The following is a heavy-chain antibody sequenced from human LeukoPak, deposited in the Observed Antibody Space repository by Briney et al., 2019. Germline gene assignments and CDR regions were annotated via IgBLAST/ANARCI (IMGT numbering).Heavy chain of an antibody. CDR1: GFTFSRYE. J-gene: IGHJ6*02. Sequence: GGSLRLSCAASGFTFSRYEMNWVRQAPGKGLEWVSYISSSGSTIYYADSVKGRFTISRDNAKNSLYLQMNSLRAEDTAVYYCARIVAGGVIHTPGMDVWGQGTTVTVSS. V-gene: IGHV3-48*03. CDR3: ARIVAGGVIHTPGMDV. CDR2: ISSSGSTI. D-gene: IGHD3-16*02.